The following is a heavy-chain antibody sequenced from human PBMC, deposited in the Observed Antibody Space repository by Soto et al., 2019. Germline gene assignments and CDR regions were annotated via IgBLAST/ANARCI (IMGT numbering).Heavy chain of an antibody. Sequence: GASVKVSCKASGYTFTSYGISWVRQAPGQGLEWMGWISAYNGNTNYAQKLQGRVTMTTDTSTSTAYMELRSLRSDNTAVYYCARDLIAGIAARPGPQNWFDPWGQGTLVTVSS. CDR3: ARDLIAGIAARPGPQNWFDP. J-gene: IGHJ5*02. V-gene: IGHV1-18*01. D-gene: IGHD6-6*01. CDR1: GYTFTSYG. CDR2: ISAYNGNT.